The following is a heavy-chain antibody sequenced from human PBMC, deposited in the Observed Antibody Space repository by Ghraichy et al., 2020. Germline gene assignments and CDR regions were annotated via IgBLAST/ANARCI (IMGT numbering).Heavy chain of an antibody. CDR2: VYYSGTT. V-gene: IGHV4-39*01. CDR1: GGSISSSAHY. Sequence: SQTLSLTCTVSGGSISSSAHYWGWIRQAPGKGLEWIGSVYYSGTTYYNPSLKSRVSISIDTSKNQFSLNLDTVTAVDTAVYYCSAQMGVNPPYYYAMDVWGQGTMVTVSS. J-gene: IGHJ6*02. D-gene: IGHD5-24*01. CDR3: SAQMGVNPPYYYAMDV.